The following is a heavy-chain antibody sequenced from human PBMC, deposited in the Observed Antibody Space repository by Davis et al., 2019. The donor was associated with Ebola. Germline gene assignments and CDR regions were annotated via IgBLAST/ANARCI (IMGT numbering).Heavy chain of an antibody. J-gene: IGHJ3*01. CDR1: GFIFSTYV. D-gene: IGHD1-26*01. CDR2: GTSADT. CDR3: AKDTSNIWFDV. V-gene: IGHV3-23*01. Sequence: GESLKISCSASGFIFSTYVMSWARQAPGKGLEWVSTYGTSADTYYADSVKGRFTISRDNSKNTLYLQMNGLRVEDTAIYYCAKDTSNIWFDVWGQGTMVTVSS.